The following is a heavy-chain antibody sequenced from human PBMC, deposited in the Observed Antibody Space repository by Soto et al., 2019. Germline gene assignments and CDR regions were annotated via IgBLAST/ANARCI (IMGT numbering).Heavy chain of an antibody. J-gene: IGHJ4*02. CDR2: ISSSSSYI. V-gene: IGHV3-21*01. CDR3: ASERELRGRGPIDC. D-gene: IGHD1-26*01. Sequence: PGGSLSLSCAASGFTFSSYSMNWVRQAPGKGLEWVSSISSSSSYIYYADSVKGRFTISRDNAKNSLYLQMNSLRAEDTAVYYCASERELRGRGPIDCWGQGTRVTVAS. CDR1: GFTFSSYS.